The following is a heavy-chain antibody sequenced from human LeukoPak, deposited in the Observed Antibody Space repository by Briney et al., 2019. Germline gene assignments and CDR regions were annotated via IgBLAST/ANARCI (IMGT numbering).Heavy chain of an antibody. V-gene: IGHV3-23*01. CDR2: IYESGQTT. D-gene: IGHD5-18*01. CDR1: GFTFSSHA. CDR3: AKAKVPDGYGYPFDY. J-gene: IGHJ4*02. Sequence: GGSLRLSCVGSGFTFSSHAMSWVRQAPEKGLEWVSGIYESGQTTHYADSVKGRFSISRDNSKNTLYLQMDSLRGEDTAVYYCAKAKVPDGYGYPFDYWGQGTLVTVSS.